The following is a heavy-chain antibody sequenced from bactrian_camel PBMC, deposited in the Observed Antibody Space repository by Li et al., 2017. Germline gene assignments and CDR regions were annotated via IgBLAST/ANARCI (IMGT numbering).Heavy chain of an antibody. D-gene: IGHD6*01. CDR3: AASSYPDYCTVAAVHGADFAD. V-gene: IGHV3S6*01. J-gene: IGHJ6*01. Sequence: HVQLVESGGGSVQAGGSLKLSCKASDYTIDAGCMGWFRQVPGKRREGVACIFGDTRLTYYRESVKGRFTISQDYATNTLYLRVNNLKPEDTGMYYCAASSYPDYCTVAAVHGADFADWGQGTQVTVS. CDR2: IFGDTRLT. CDR1: DYTIDAGC.